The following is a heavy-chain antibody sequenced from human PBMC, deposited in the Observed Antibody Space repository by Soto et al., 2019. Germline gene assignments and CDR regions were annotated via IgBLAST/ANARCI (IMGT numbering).Heavy chain of an antibody. J-gene: IGHJ3*02. CDR3: ARDPGPGYCSGGSCPSGAFDI. Sequence: PSETLSLTCTVSGGSISSYYWSWIRQPPGKGLEWIGYIYYSGSTNYNPSLKSRVTISVDTSKNQFSLKLSSVTAADTAVYYCARDPGPGYCSGGSCPSGAFDIWGQGTMVTVSS. V-gene: IGHV4-59*01. D-gene: IGHD2-15*01. CDR1: GGSISSYY. CDR2: IYYSGST.